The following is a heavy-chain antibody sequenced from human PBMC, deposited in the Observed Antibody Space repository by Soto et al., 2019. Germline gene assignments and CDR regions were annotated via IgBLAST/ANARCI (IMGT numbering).Heavy chain of an antibody. CDR1: GYTFTGYY. CDR3: ARGSLRGWGSYYTPQFDY. V-gene: IGHV1-2*02. CDR2: INPNSGGT. J-gene: IGHJ4*02. D-gene: IGHD3-10*01. Sequence: ASVKVSCKASGYTFTGYYMHWVRQAPGQGLEWMGWINPNSGGTNYAQKFQSRVTMTRDTSISTAYMELSRLRSDDTAVYYCARGSLRGWGSYYTPQFDYWGQGTMVTVYS.